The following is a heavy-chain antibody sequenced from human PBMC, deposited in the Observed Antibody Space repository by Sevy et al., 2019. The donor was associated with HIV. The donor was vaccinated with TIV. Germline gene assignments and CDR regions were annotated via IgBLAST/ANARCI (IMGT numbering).Heavy chain of an antibody. Sequence: ASVKVSCKASGGTFSSYAISWVRQAPGQGLEWMGGIIPIFGTVNYAQKFQGRVTITADESTSTAYMELNSLGSEDTAVYYCARAPRDRITLVQGVVSHYYYSMDVWGQGTTVTVSS. D-gene: IGHD3-10*01. V-gene: IGHV1-69*13. CDR2: IIPIFGTV. CDR1: GGTFSSYA. J-gene: IGHJ6*02. CDR3: ARAPRDRITLVQGVVSHYYYSMDV.